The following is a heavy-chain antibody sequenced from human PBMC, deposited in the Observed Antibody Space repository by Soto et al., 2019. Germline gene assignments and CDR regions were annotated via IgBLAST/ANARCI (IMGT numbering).Heavy chain of an antibody. Sequence: GGSLRLSCAASGFTFNDYSMDGVRQAPEKGLEWVSSISRSGTYIYYADSVKGRFAISRDNANNVMYLQMDTLRAEDTAVYYCVRAGHVFDVHYYGMDLWGQGTTVTVSS. V-gene: IGHV3-21*01. CDR3: VRAGHVFDVHYYGMDL. CDR2: ISRSGTYI. D-gene: IGHD3-10*01. J-gene: IGHJ6*02. CDR1: GFTFNDYS.